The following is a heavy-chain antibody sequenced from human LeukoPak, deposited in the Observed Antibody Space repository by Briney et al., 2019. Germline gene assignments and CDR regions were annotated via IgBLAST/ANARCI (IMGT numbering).Heavy chain of an antibody. CDR1: GYTFTGYF. J-gene: IGHJ4*02. CDR3: ASAGSWYPGGFDY. D-gene: IGHD1-1*01. V-gene: IGHV1-2*02. Sequence: ASVKDSRKASGYTFTGYFMHWVRPAPGQGLEWMGWINPNSGGTNNVQKSQGRVTLTRDTSISTAYIELSRLRSDDTAVYYCASAGSWYPGGFDYWGQGTLVTVSS. CDR2: INPNSGGT.